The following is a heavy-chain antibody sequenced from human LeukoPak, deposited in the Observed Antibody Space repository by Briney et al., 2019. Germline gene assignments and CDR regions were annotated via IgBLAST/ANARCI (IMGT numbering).Heavy chain of an antibody. CDR1: GGSISDYY. D-gene: IGHD5-24*01. CDR2: SHSSGDT. V-gene: IGHV4-59*01. CDR3: ARYRDASNDHRSFDI. Sequence: SETLSLTCTISGGSISDYYWGWIRQPPGKGLAWIGYSHSSGDTNYNSSLKSRVTISLDTSKNDFSLRLSSVTAADAAIYYCARYRDASNDHRSFDIWGQGTMVTVSS. J-gene: IGHJ3*02.